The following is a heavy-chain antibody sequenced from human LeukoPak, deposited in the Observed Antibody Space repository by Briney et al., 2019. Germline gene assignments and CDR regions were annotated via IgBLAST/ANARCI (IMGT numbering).Heavy chain of an antibody. D-gene: IGHD2-21*02. J-gene: IGHJ4*02. CDR3: ARDYCGGDCFPDY. CDR1: GHTFTGYY. CDR2: INPNSGDT. Sequence: ASVKVSCKTSGHTFTGYYVHWVRQAPGQGLEWMGRINPNSGDTNYAQKFRGRVTMTRDTSISTAYMELSRLRSDDTAVYYCARDYCGGDCFPDYWGQGTLVTVSS. V-gene: IGHV1-2*06.